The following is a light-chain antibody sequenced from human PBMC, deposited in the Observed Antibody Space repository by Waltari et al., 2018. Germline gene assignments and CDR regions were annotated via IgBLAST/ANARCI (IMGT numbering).Light chain of an antibody. J-gene: IGLJ1*01. V-gene: IGLV2-14*01. CDR3: SSYTSSSTL. CDR2: EVN. CDR1: SNDVGAYNY. Sequence: QSALTQPASVSGSPGQSITISCTGTSNDVGAYNYVSWYQHHPGKAPKLMTYEVNMRPSGVSNRFSGSKSGNTASLTISGLQAEDEADYYCSSYTSSSTLFGTGTKVTVL.